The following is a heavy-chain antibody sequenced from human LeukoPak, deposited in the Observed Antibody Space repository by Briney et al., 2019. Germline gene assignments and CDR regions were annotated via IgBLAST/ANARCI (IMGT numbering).Heavy chain of an antibody. CDR1: GFTFSSYA. D-gene: IGHD3-22*01. Sequence: GRSLRLSCAASGFTFSSYAMHWVRQAPGKGLEWVGRIRKKANSDTTEYAASVKGRFTISRDDSKNSLYLQMNSLKTEDTAVYYRARVWYDRSGYYPDYWGQGTLVTVSS. CDR3: ARVWYDRSGYYPDY. CDR2: IRKKANSDTT. J-gene: IGHJ4*02. V-gene: IGHV3-72*01.